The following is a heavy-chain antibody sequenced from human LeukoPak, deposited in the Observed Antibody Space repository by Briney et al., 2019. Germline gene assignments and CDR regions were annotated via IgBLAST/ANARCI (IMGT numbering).Heavy chain of an antibody. J-gene: IGHJ4*02. D-gene: IGHD6-19*01. V-gene: IGHV4-34*01. CDR1: GFTFRNHN. Sequence: PGGSLRLSCAASGFTFRNHNMNWIRQPPGKGLEWIGEIKHSGSTNYNPSLKSRVTISVDTSKNQFSLKLSSVTVADTAVYYCARLPSSGWYRAHDYWGQGTLVTVSS. CDR2: IKHSGST. CDR3: ARLPSSGWYRAHDY.